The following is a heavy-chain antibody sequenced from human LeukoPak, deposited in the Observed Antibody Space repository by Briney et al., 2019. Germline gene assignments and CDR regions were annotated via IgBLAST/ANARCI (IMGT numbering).Heavy chain of an antibody. Sequence: PGESLRLSCAASGFTFSSYWMNWVRQAPGKGLEWVANIKQDGSENYYVDSVKGRFTISRDNAKNSLYLQMNSLRADDTAMYYCVRDDRTMVRGVPDYWGQGTLVTVSS. D-gene: IGHD3-10*01. J-gene: IGHJ4*02. V-gene: IGHV3-7*03. CDR1: GFTFSSYW. CDR3: VRDDRTMVRGVPDY. CDR2: IKQDGSEN.